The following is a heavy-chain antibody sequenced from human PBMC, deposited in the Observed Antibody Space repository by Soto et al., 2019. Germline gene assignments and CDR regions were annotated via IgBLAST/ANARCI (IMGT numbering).Heavy chain of an antibody. CDR1: GGSISSSSYY. J-gene: IGHJ5*02. Sequence: QLQLQESGPGLVKPSETLSLTCTVSGGSISSSSYYWGWIRQPPGKGLEWIGSIYYSGSTYYNPSLKRRATISVDTSKNQFSLKLSAVTAADTAVYYCARQYYYDSSGYYFSMGWFEPWGQGTLVTVSS. CDR3: ARQYYYDSSGYYFSMGWFEP. V-gene: IGHV4-39*01. CDR2: IYYSGST. D-gene: IGHD3-22*01.